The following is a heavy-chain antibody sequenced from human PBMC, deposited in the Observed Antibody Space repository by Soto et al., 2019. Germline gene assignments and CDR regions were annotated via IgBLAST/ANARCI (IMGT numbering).Heavy chain of an antibody. V-gene: IGHV1-69*12. J-gene: IGHJ4*02. D-gene: IGHD6-6*01. CDR2: IIPIFGTA. Sequence: QVQLVQSGAEVKKPGSSVKVSCKASGGTFSSYAISWVRQAPGQGLEWMGGIIPIFGTANYAQKFQGRVTSTADDSTSTAYLELSSLRSEDTAVYYCARVGEGRSSSYFDYWGQGTLVTVSS. CDR3: ARVGEGRSSSYFDY. CDR1: GGTFSSYA.